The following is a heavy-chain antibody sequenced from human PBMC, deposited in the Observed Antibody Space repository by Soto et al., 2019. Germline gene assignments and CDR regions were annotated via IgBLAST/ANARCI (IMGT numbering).Heavy chain of an antibody. CDR1: GFTFSHAW. J-gene: IGHJ5*02. CDR2: IKSRADGGTK. CDR3: TVVKRWDQYSTSGYWCDP. Sequence: EMHLVDSGGGLVKPGGSLRLSCAASGFTFSHAWMSWVRQAPGKGLEWVGRIKSRADGGTKDYSAPVRGRFTISRDDSENMLYLRMKSQKTEDTAVYYCTVVKRWDQYSTSGYWCDPWGPGTLVTVSS. V-gene: IGHV3-15*01. D-gene: IGHD1-26*01.